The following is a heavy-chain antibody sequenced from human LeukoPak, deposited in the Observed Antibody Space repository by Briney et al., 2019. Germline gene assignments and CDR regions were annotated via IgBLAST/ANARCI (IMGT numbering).Heavy chain of an antibody. CDR3: ASSLGPDY. CDR1: GFTFRSYR. D-gene: IGHD3-16*01. J-gene: IGHJ4*02. CDR2: INPDGSST. Sequence: GGSLRLSCADSGFTFRSYRMQWVRQAPGKGLGWVSHINPDGSSTTYADSVKGGLTISRDNAKNTLYLQMNSLRAEDTAVYSCASSLGPDYWGLGTLVSVSS. V-gene: IGHV3-74*01.